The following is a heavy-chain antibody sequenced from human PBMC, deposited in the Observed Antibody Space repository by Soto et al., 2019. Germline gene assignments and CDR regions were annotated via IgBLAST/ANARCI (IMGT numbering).Heavy chain of an antibody. CDR1: GFTFSSYW. V-gene: IGHV3-7*05. CDR2: IKQDGSEK. Sequence: GGSLRLSCAASGFTFSSYWMSWVRQAPGKGLEWVANIKQDGSEKYYVDSVKGRFTISRDNAKNSLYLQMNSLRAEDTAVYYCAKVTTVTPGDAFDIWGQGTMVTVSS. J-gene: IGHJ3*02. CDR3: AKVTTVTPGDAFDI. D-gene: IGHD4-17*01.